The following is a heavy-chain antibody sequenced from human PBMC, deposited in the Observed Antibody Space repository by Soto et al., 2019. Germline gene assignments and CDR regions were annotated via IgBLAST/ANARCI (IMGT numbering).Heavy chain of an antibody. CDR3: ARDPITSYDAFDI. Sequence: WRSLRLCCAVSGCTFSSYAMRWVRQAPGKGLEWVSAISGSGGSTYYADSVKGRFTISRHNSKYTLYLQMTSLRAEDTAVYYCARDPITSYDAFDIWRQGTIVTVSS. CDR1: GCTFSSYA. D-gene: IGHD3-10*01. J-gene: IGHJ3*02. V-gene: IGHV3-23*01. CDR2: ISGSGGST.